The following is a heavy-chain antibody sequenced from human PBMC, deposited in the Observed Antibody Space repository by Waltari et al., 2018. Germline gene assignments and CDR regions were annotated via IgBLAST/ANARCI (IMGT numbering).Heavy chain of an antibody. J-gene: IGHJ4*02. V-gene: IGHV4-34*01. D-gene: IGHD6-19*01. CDR2: INHSGST. CDR1: GGSFSGYY. CDR3: ARWGSGWYYFDY. Sequence: QVQLQQWGAGLLKPSETLSLTCAVYGGSFSGYYWSWIRQPPGKGLEWIGEINHSGSTNYNPSLKSRVTISVDTSKNQFSLKLSSVTAADTAVYYSARWGSGWYYFDYWGQGTLVTVSS.